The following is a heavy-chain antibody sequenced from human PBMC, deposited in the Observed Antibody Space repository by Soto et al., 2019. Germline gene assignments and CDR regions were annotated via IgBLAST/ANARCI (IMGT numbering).Heavy chain of an antibody. CDR3: ARDQGVGAFTIFGVVHYYGMDV. CDR1: GFTFSSYG. CDR2: IWYDGSNK. V-gene: IGHV3-33*01. D-gene: IGHD3-3*01. Sequence: PGGSLRLSCAASGFTFSSYGMHWVRQAPGKGLEWVAVIWYDGSNKYYADSVKGRFTISRDNSKNTLYLQMNSLRAEDTAVYYCARDQGVGAFTIFGVVHYYGMDVWGQGTTVTVSS. J-gene: IGHJ6*02.